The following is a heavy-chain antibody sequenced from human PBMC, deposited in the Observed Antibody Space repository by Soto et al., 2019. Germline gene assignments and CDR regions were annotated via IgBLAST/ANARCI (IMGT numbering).Heavy chain of an antibody. CDR1: RFTFSSYG. CDR3: AKDGADFYYYGMDV. Sequence: GGSLRLSCAASRFTFSSYGMHWVRQAPGKGLEWVAVISYDVSNNYYADSVKGRFTISRDNSKNTLYLQMNSLRAEDTAVYYCAKDGADFYYYGMDVWGQGTTVTVSS. CDR2: ISYDVSNN. V-gene: IGHV3-30*18. J-gene: IGHJ6*02. D-gene: IGHD3-3*01.